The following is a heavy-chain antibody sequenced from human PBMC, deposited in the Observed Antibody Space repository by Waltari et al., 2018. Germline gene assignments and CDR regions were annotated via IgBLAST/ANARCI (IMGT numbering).Heavy chain of an antibody. CDR3: ARGVRYYYGSGSYLTNYYYYMDV. V-gene: IGHV4-34*01. Sequence: QVQLQQRGAGLLKPSETLSLTCAVNGGSFSGYYWSWIRQPPGKGLDWIGEINHSGCTNYNPSLRSRVTISVDTSKNQFSLKLSSVTAADTAVYYCARGVRYYYGSGSYLTNYYYYMDVWGKGTPVTISS. CDR2: INHSGCT. D-gene: IGHD3-10*01. CDR1: GGSFSGYY. J-gene: IGHJ6*03.